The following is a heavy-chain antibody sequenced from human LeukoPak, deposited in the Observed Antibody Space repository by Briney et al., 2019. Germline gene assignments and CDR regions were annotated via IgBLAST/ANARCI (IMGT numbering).Heavy chain of an antibody. J-gene: IGHJ4*02. CDR1: GFIFSDYH. V-gene: IGHV3-11*01. CDR3: AGGRDIAVAGPGGYFDY. D-gene: IGHD6-19*01. Sequence: GGSLRLSCAASGFIFSDYHMSWTRQAPGKGLEWLSYISPGGGMTYFADSVKGRFTISRDNARNSLSLQMNSLTAEDTAVYYCAGGRDIAVAGPGGYFDYWGQGTLVTVSS. CDR2: ISPGGGMT.